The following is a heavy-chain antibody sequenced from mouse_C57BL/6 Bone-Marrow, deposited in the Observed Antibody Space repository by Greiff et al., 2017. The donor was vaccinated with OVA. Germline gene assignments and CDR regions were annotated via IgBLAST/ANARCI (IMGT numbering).Heavy chain of an antibody. V-gene: IGHV1-69*01. CDR2: IDTSDSYT. Sequence: QVQLQQPGAELVMPGASVKLSCKASGYTFTSYWMHWVKQRPGQGLEWIGEIDTSDSYTNYNQKFKGKSTLTVDKSSSTAYMQLSSLTSEDSAVYYCARLGYGSAWFAYWGQGTLVTVSA. CDR3: ARLGYGSAWFAY. J-gene: IGHJ3*01. D-gene: IGHD1-1*01. CDR1: GYTFTSYW.